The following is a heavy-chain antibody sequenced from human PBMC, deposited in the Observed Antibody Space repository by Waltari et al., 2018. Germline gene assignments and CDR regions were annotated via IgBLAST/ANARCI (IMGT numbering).Heavy chain of an antibody. CDR2: IRYDGSNK. V-gene: IGHV3-30*02. CDR3: ARRYSYEYWYFDL. CDR1: GFTFSSYG. Sequence: QVQLVESGGGVVQPGGSLRLSCAASGFTFSSYGMHLVRQAPGKGLEWVAFIRYDGSNKYYADSVKGRFTISRDNSKNTLYLQMNSLRAEDTAVYYCARRYSYEYWYFDLWGRGTLVTVSS. D-gene: IGHD5-18*01. J-gene: IGHJ2*01.